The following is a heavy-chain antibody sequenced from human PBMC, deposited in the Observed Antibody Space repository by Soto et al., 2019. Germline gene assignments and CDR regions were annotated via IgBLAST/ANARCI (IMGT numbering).Heavy chain of an antibody. V-gene: IGHV4-31*03. CDR2: IYYSGST. D-gene: IGHD3-16*02. CDR3: ARGPYYDYVWGSYPQYYFDY. J-gene: IGHJ4*02. CDR1: GGSISSGGYY. Sequence: QVQLQESGPGLVKPSQTLSLTCTVSGGSISSGGYYWSWIRQHPGKGLEWIGYIYYSGSTYYNPSLKSRVTISVDTSKNQFSLKLSSVTAADTAVYYCARGPYYDYVWGSYPQYYFDYWGQGTLVTVSS.